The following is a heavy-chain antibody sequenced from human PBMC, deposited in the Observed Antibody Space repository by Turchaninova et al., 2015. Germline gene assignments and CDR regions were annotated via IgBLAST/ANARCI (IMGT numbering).Heavy chain of an antibody. CDR2: IVTSDRML. CDR1: GFIFSAYY. CDR3: ARRGYGDSDYYYYYIDV. Sequence: QVQLVESGGGLVKPGGSLRLSCAASGFIFSAYYLGWNRQAPGKGLGWVSYIVTSDRMLLYAESVKGRLTLSRDNAKNSLYLQMNSLSAEDTAVYYCARRGYGDSDYYYYYIDVWGKGTTVTVSS. V-gene: IGHV3-11*04. D-gene: IGHD4-17*01. J-gene: IGHJ6*03.